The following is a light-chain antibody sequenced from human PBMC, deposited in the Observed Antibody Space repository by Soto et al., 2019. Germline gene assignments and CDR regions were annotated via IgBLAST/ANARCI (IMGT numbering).Light chain of an antibody. CDR2: GAS. CDR3: HQYGSSPLA. V-gene: IGKV3-20*01. J-gene: IGKJ3*01. CDR1: QSVTRSF. Sequence: EIVLTQSPGTLSLSTGERVTLSCRASQSVTRSFLDWYQQKPGQAPRLLINGASSRATGIPDRFSGSGSGTDCTLTISRLEAEDVAVYYCHQYGSSPLAFGPGTKVDIK.